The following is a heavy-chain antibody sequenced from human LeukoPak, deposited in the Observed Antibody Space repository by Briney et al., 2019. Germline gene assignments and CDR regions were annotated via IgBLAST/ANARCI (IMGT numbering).Heavy chain of an antibody. Sequence: GESLKISCKGSGYSFTSYWIGWVRQMPGKGLERMGIIYPDDSDTRYSPSFQGQVTISADKSISTAYLQWSSLKASDTAVYYCARERSSQGYFDFWGQGTLVTVSS. V-gene: IGHV5-51*01. CDR2: IYPDDSDT. J-gene: IGHJ4*02. D-gene: IGHD6-6*01. CDR1: GYSFTSYW. CDR3: ARERSSQGYFDF.